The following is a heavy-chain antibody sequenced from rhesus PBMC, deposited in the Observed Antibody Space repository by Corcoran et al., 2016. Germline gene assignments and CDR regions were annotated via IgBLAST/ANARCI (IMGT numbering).Heavy chain of an antibody. V-gene: IGHV4-80*01. CDR2: IGGNSRRT. J-gene: IGHJ4*01. D-gene: IGHD5-36*01. Sequence: QVQLQESGPGLVKPSETLSLTCTVSGCSFSSYWWSWIRQPPGQGLEGIGEIGGNSRRTDYHPSLRSRVTISKAASNNQFSLKWTSVTAADTAVNYCASPHRIYNIWGGTFDCWGQGVLVTVSS. CDR3: ASPHRIYNIWGGTFDC. CDR1: GCSFSSYW.